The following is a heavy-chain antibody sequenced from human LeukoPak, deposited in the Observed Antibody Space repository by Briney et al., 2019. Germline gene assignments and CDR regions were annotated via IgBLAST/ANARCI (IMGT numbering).Heavy chain of an antibody. CDR1: GGTFSGYA. CDR3: ARHPPLWAENNNWFDP. J-gene: IGHJ5*02. V-gene: IGHV1-69*13. CDR2: IIPIFGTA. D-gene: IGHD2/OR15-2a*01. Sequence: ASVKVSCKASGGTFSGYAISWVRQAPGQGLEWMGGIIPIFGTANYAQKFQGRVTITADESTSTAYMELSSLRSEDTAVYYCARHPPLWAENNNWFDPWGQGTLVTVPS.